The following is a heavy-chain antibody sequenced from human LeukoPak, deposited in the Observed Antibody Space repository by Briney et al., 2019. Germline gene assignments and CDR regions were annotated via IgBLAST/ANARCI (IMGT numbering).Heavy chain of an antibody. J-gene: IGHJ4*02. V-gene: IGHV1-18*01. CDR3: ARDRGASRMATILGY. CDR1: GYTFTSYG. Sequence: ASVKVSCKASGYTFTSYGISWVRQAPGQGPEWMGWISAYNGNTNYAQKLQGRVTMTTDTSTSTAYMELRSLRSDDTAVYYCARDRGASRMATILGYWGQGTLVTVSS. CDR2: ISAYNGNT. D-gene: IGHD5-24*01.